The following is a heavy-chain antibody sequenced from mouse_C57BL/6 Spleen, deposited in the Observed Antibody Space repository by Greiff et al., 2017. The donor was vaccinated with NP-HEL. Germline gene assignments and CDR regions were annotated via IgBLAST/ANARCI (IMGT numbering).Heavy chain of an antibody. CDR1: GYTFTDYY. J-gene: IGHJ2*01. CDR3: ARRNYGSSHYFDY. Sequence: EVQLQQSGPVLVKPGASVKMSCKASGYTFTDYYMNWVKQSHGKSLEWIGVINPYNGGTSYNQKFKGKATLTVDKSSSTAYMELNSLTSEDSAVYYCARRNYGSSHYFDYWGQGTTRTVSS. CDR2: INPYNGGT. V-gene: IGHV1-19*01. D-gene: IGHD1-1*01.